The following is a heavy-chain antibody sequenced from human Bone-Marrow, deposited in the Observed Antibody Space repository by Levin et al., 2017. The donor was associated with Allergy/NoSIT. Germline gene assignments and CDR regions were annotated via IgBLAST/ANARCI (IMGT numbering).Heavy chain of an antibody. J-gene: IGHJ4*02. D-gene: IGHD2-21*01. CDR2: ITGSGETR. CDR3: AKEAYAYGRPFDS. V-gene: IGHV3-23*01. Sequence: ASVKVSCAASGFTFSSFALSWVRQAPGKGLEWVSGITGSGETRYYADPVRGRFTISRDNLKNMVYLEMNSLRGEDTAIYFCAKEAYAYGRPFDSWGQGTLVTVSS. CDR1: GFTFSSFA.